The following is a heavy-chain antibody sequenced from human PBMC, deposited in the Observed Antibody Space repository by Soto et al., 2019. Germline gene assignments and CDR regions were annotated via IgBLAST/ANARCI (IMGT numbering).Heavy chain of an antibody. CDR1: GGSISSGDYY. J-gene: IGHJ4*02. D-gene: IGHD4-17*01. Sequence: TLSVTFSVSGGSISSGDYYWSWIRQPPGKGLEWIGYIYYSGSTYYNPSLKSRVTISVDTSKNQFSLKLSSVTAADTAVYYCASWRGVTTSFDYWGQGTLVTVSS. V-gene: IGHV4-30-4*01. CDR2: IYYSGST. CDR3: ASWRGVTTSFDY.